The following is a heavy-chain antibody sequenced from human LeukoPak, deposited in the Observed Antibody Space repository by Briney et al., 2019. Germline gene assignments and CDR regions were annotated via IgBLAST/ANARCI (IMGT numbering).Heavy chain of an antibody. CDR1: GFTFSSYA. CDR2: ISYDGSNK. CDR3: ARDLDVDIVATITSY. D-gene: IGHD5-12*01. V-gene: IGHV3-30*04. J-gene: IGHJ4*02. Sequence: PGGSLRLSCAGSGFTFSSYAMSWVRQAPGKGLEWVAVISYDGSNKYYADSVKGRFTISRDNSKNTLYLQMNSLRAEDTAVYYCARDLDVDIVATITSYWGQGTLVTVSS.